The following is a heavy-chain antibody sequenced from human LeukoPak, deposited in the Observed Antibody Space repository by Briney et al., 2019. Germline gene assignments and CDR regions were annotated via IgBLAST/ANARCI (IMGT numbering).Heavy chain of an antibody. J-gene: IGHJ5*02. D-gene: IGHD3-22*01. V-gene: IGHV1-46*01. CDR3: ARRYREYYDSSGYHNWFDP. CDR1: GYTFTSYY. Sequence: ASVKVSCTASGYTFTSYYMHWVRQAPGQGLEWMGIINPSGGSTSYAQKFQGRVTMTRDMSTSTVYMELSSLRSEDTAVYYCARRYREYYDSSGYHNWFDPWGQGTLVTVSS. CDR2: INPSGGST.